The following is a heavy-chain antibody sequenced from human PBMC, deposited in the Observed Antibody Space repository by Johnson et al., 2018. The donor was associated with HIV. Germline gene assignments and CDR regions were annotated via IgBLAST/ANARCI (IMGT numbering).Heavy chain of an antibody. Sequence: VQLVESGGGLVQPGGSLRLSCAASGFTFSSYWMSWVRQAPGKGLEWVSVIYSGDTTYYADSVKGRFTISRDTSKNTLYLQMNSLRLEDTAVYYCASDGWELLGVAAFDVWGQGTLVTVSS. D-gene: IGHD1-26*01. CDR2: IYSGDTT. CDR1: GFTFSSYW. J-gene: IGHJ3*01. CDR3: ASDGWELLGVAAFDV. V-gene: IGHV3-66*02.